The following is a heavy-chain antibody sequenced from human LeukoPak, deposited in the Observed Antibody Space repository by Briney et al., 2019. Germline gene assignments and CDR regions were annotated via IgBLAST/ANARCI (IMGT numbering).Heavy chain of an antibody. Sequence: ASVKVSCKASGYTFTSYYMHWVRQAPGQGLEWMGWLSTYNGNTDYAQKFQGRVTMTTDTSTSTAYMELRSLRSDDTAVYYCAREEGAPIAAANIWGLGTMVTVSS. V-gene: IGHV1-18*04. CDR1: GYTFTSYY. CDR2: LSTYNGNT. J-gene: IGHJ3*02. D-gene: IGHD6-13*01. CDR3: AREEGAPIAAANI.